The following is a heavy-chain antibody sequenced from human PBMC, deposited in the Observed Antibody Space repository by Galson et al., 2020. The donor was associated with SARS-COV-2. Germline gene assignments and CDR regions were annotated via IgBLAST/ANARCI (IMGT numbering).Heavy chain of an antibody. V-gene: IGHV4-31*03. J-gene: IGHJ4*02. Sequence: ASETLSLTCTVSGGSISSGGYYWSWIRQHPGKGLEWIGYIYYSGSTYYNPSLKSRVTISVDTSKNQFSLKLSSVTAADTAVYYCAREGYYYDSSGYYIDYWGQGILVTVSS. D-gene: IGHD3-22*01. CDR1: GGSISSGGYY. CDR2: IYYSGST. CDR3: AREGYYYDSSGYYIDY.